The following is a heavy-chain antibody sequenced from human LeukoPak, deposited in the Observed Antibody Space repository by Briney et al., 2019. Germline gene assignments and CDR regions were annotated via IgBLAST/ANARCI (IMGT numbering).Heavy chain of an antibody. V-gene: IGHV1-2*04. D-gene: IGHD4-17*01. J-gene: IGHJ6*04. CDR3: ARQEVTTKYYGMDV. Sequence: GSSVTVSCQASGHTFTGSYMHCVRLAPRQGHEWMGWINANSGGTNFAHQGWVTMTRDTSISTAYMELSRLRSDDTAVYYCARQEVTTKYYGMDVWGKGTTVTVSS. CDR1: GHTFTGSY. CDR2: INANSGGT.